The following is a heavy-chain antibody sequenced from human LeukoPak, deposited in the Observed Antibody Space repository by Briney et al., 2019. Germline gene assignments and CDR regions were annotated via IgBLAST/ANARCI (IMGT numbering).Heavy chain of an antibody. Sequence: EASVKVSCKASGGTFSSYAISWVRQAPGQGLEWMGGIIPIFGTANYAQKFQGRVTITADESTSTAYMELSSLRSGDTAVYYCASFWNDYYYGMDVWGQGTTVTVSS. J-gene: IGHJ6*02. CDR3: ASFWNDYYYGMDV. CDR1: GGTFSSYA. CDR2: IIPIFGTA. V-gene: IGHV1-69*01. D-gene: IGHD3-3*01.